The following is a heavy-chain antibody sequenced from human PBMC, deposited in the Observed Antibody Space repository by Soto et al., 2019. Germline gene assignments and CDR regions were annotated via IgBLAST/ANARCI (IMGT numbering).Heavy chain of an antibody. V-gene: IGHV3-23*01. J-gene: IGHJ4*02. CDR3: VKGGCVFLLDH. CDR2: ISEGGEST. CDR1: GFSFSSHA. Sequence: DVRLLESGGGLVQPGGSLRLSCAASGFSFSSHAMTWVRQAPGKGLEWVSTISEGGESTYYADSVKGRFTISRDNSKNTLFLQVNSLRAYDTAVYYCVKGGCVFLLDHWGQGTLVTVSS. D-gene: IGHD2-8*01.